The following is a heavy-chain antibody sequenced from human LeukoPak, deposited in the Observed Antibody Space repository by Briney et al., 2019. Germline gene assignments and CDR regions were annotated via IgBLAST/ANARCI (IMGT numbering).Heavy chain of an antibody. CDR1: GGSISSYY. D-gene: IGHD5-24*01. CDR2: IYYSGST. Sequence: SETLSLTCTVSGGSISSYYWSWIRQPPGKGLEWIGYIYYSGSTNYNPSLKSRVTISVDTSKNQFSLKLSSVTAADTAVYYCARDKMAFGYYGIDVWGQGTTVTVSS. J-gene: IGHJ6*02. CDR3: ARDKMAFGYYGIDV. V-gene: IGHV4-59*01.